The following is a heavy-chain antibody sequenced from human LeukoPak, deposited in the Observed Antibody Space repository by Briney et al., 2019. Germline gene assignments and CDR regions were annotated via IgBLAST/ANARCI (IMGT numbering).Heavy chain of an antibody. CDR1: GGSISSYY. Sequence: PSETLSLTCTVSGGSISSYYWSWIRQPPGKGLEWIGYIYYSGSTNYNPSLKSRVTISVDTSKNQFSLKLSSVTAADTAVYYCARGEGIAAAGQKTIPFDYWGQGTLVTVSS. V-gene: IGHV4-59*01. J-gene: IGHJ4*02. CDR3: ARGEGIAAAGQKTIPFDY. CDR2: IYYSGST. D-gene: IGHD6-13*01.